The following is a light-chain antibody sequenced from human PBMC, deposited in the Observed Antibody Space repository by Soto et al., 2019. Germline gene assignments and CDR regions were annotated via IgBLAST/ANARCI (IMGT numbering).Light chain of an antibody. J-gene: IGLJ1*01. CDR3: QSDGSSLRV. V-gene: IGLV1-40*01. Sequence: QSVLTQPPSVSGAPGQRVTVSCTGSRSNIGAGFDVNWYQQLPGTAPKLLISGNNNRPAGVPDRFSGSKSGTSASLSISGLQAEDEAEYYCQSDGSSLRVFGTGTKLTVL. CDR1: RSNIGAGFD. CDR2: GNN.